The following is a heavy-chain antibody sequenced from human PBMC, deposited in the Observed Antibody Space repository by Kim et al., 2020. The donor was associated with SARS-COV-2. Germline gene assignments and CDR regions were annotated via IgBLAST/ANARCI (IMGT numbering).Heavy chain of an antibody. D-gene: IGHD2-2*02. Sequence: SETLSLTCTVSGGSISSGGYYWSWIRQHPGKGLEWIGYIYYSGSTYYNPSLKSRVTISVDTSKNQFSLKLSSVTAADTAVYYCARDRRYCSSTSCYRGDYYYYGMDVWGQGTTVTVSS. CDR3: ARDRRYCSSTSCYRGDYYYYGMDV. CDR1: GGSISSGGYY. V-gene: IGHV4-31*03. CDR2: IYYSGST. J-gene: IGHJ6*02.